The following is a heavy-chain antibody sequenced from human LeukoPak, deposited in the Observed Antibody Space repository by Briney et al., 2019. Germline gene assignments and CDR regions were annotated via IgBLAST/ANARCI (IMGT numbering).Heavy chain of an antibody. CDR3: ARAGKAAAGKDY. CDR2: INHSGST. V-gene: IGHV4-34*01. Sequence: SETLSLTCAVYGGSFRGYYWSWIRQPPGKGLEWIGEINHSGSTNYNPSLKSRVTISVDTSKNQFSLKLSSVTAADTAVYYCARAGKAAAGKDYWGQGTLVTVSS. D-gene: IGHD6-13*01. CDR1: GGSFRGYY. J-gene: IGHJ4*02.